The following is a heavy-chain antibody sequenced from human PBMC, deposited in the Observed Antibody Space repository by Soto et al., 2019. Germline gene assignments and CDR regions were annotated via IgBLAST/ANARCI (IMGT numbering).Heavy chain of an antibody. D-gene: IGHD1-1*01. Sequence: PGGSLRLSCVASGFKFNNYWMSWVRQAPGKGLEWVANIKDDGSERYYVDSVKGRLTISRDNAKNSLFLQLNSLRAEDTAVYYCATWHEREHAYDVWGQGTTVTVSS. CDR1: GFKFNNYW. V-gene: IGHV3-7*03. CDR2: IKDDGSER. J-gene: IGHJ3*01. CDR3: ATWHEREHAYDV.